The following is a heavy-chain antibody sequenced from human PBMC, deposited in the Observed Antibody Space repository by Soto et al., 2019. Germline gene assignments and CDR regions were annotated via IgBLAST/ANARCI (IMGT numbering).Heavy chain of an antibody. CDR2: IYYSGST. CDR3: ASIRYYDSSGAMDV. Sequence: QMQLQLSGPGLVRSSETLSLTCSVSGGSTSSADYYWALTRQPPGKGLEWIGTIYYSGSTYSNPSLKSRVAMSIDTSSNRFTLEMRSVTAADTAVYYCASIRYYDSSGAMDVWGQGATVTVS. D-gene: IGHD3-22*01. J-gene: IGHJ6*02. V-gene: IGHV4-39*01. CDR1: GGSTSSADYY.